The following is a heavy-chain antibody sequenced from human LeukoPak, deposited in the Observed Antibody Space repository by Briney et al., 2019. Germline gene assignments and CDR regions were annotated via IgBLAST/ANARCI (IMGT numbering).Heavy chain of an antibody. D-gene: IGHD4-23*01. CDR3: TRGGGNFDY. J-gene: IGHJ4*02. CDR1: GFTLSSSW. CDR2: IKHDGTEK. Sequence: PGGSLRPSCAASGFTLSSSWMSWVRQAPGKGLEWVANIKHDGTEKYYVDSVKGRFTISRDNANNSLYLQMNSLRAEDTAVYYCTRGGGNFDYWGQGILVTVSS. V-gene: IGHV3-7*05.